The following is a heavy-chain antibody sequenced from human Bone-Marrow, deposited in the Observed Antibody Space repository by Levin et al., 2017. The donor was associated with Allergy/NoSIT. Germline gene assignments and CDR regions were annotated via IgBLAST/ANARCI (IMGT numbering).Heavy chain of an antibody. CDR3: TRDLSLGGSPPFDY. D-gene: IGHD2-15*01. CDR1: GFIFNDYA. V-gene: IGHV3-30-3*01. CDR2: VSYDGSDK. J-gene: IGHJ4*02. Sequence: GESLKISCAASGFIFNDYAMHWVRQAPGKGLEGVALVSYDGSDKYYADSVKGRFNISRDNSDNTLFLQMNNLRPEDTAIYYCTRDLSLGGSPPFDYWGQGPRVTVSS.